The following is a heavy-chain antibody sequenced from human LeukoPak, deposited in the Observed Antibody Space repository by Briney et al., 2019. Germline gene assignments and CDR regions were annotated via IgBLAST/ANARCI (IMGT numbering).Heavy chain of an antibody. CDR2: TYYRSTWYN. J-gene: IGHJ5*02. Sequence: SQTLSLTCAISGDSVSSNSFTWNWIRQSPSRGLEWLGRTYYRSTWYNDYAVSVRGRITVNPDTSKNQFSLHLNSVTPEDTAVYYCARRLTQYDCFDPWGQGILVTVSS. V-gene: IGHV6-1*01. CDR3: ARRLTQYDCFDP. D-gene: IGHD2-2*01. CDR1: GDSVSSNSFT.